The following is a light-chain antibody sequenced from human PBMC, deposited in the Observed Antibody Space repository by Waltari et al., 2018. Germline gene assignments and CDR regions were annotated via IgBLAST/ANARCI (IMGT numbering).Light chain of an antibody. J-gene: IGLJ3*02. CDR3: ALYMGSGIWV. CDR2: KAN. CDR1: SGSVATTSY. V-gene: IGLV8-61*01. Sequence: QTVVTQEPSLSVSPGGTVTPPCTLSSGSVATTSYATWYQQTPGQPPRTLVYKANARSSGVPDRFSGSILGNKAALTITGAQADDESDYYCALYMGSGIWVFGGGTKLTVL.